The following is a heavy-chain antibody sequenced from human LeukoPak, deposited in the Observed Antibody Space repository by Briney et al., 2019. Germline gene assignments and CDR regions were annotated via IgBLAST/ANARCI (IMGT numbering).Heavy chain of an antibody. Sequence: GGSLRLSCAASGFTFSSYGMHWVRQAPGKGLEWVAFIRYDGSNKYYADSVEGRFTISRDNSKNTLYLQMNSLRAEDTAVYYCAKDRHYYDSSGPRPDIWGQGTMVTVSS. J-gene: IGHJ3*02. D-gene: IGHD3-22*01. V-gene: IGHV3-30*02. CDR2: IRYDGSNK. CDR1: GFTFSSYG. CDR3: AKDRHYYDSSGPRPDI.